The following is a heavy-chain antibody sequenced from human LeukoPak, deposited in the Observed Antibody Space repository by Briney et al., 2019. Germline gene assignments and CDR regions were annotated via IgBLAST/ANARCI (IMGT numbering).Heavy chain of an antibody. Sequence: SETLSLTCAVSGGSISSSNWWSWVRQPPGEGLEWIGEIYHSGSTNYNPSLKSRVTISVDKSKNQFSLKLSSVTAADTAVYYCARVQHSSGWYRLDPWGQGTLVTVSS. J-gene: IGHJ5*02. CDR1: GGSISSSNW. CDR2: IYHSGST. V-gene: IGHV4-4*02. CDR3: ARVQHSSGWYRLDP. D-gene: IGHD6-19*01.